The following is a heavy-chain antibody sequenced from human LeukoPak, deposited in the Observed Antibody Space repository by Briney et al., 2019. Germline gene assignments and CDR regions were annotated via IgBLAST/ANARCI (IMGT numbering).Heavy chain of an antibody. D-gene: IGHD4-17*01. V-gene: IGHV3-7*01. CDR3: ARGVYGDYELDY. CDR1: GFAFSRYW. J-gene: IGHJ4*02. Sequence: QPGGSLRLSCAASGFAFSRYWMSWVRQAPGKGLEWVANIKPDGSEKYYVDSVKGRFTISRDNAKNSLYLQMNSLRAEDTAVYYCARGVYGDYELDYWGQGTLVTVSS. CDR2: IKPDGSEK.